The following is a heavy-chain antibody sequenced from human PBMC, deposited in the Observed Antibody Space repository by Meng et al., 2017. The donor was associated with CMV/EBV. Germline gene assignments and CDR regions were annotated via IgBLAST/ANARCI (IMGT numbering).Heavy chain of an antibody. CDR3: ARGAHCSSTSCYNI. V-gene: IGHV4-59*12. CDR1: GGSISSYY. CDR2: IYYSGST. D-gene: IGHD2-2*01. J-gene: IGHJ4*02. Sequence: SETLSLTCTVSGGSISSYYWSWIRQPPGKGLEWIGYIYYSGSTNYNPSLKSRVTISVDTSKNQFSLKLSSVTAADTAVYYCARGAHCSSTSCYNIWGQGTLVTVSS.